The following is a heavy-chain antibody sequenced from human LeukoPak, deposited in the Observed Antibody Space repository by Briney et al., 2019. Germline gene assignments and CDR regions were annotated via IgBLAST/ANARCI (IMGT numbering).Heavy chain of an antibody. CDR3: ARYRASPYDAFDI. V-gene: IGHV1-2*02. CDR2: INSNSGEV. J-gene: IGHJ3*02. D-gene: IGHD1-26*01. CDR1: GYTFTGYD. Sequence: ASVKVSCKASGYTFTGYDMHWVRQAPGQGLEWMGWINSNSGEVDYAQNFHGRATMTRDTSITAAYMLLTRLRSDDTAVYFCARYRASPYDAFDIWAQGTMDSV.